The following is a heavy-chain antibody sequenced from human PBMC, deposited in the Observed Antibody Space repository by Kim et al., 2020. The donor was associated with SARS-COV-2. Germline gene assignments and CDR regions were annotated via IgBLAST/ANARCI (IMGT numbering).Heavy chain of an antibody. CDR3: ARHVFSGSHWGGYYYYGMDV. D-gene: IGHD1-26*01. Sequence: SETLSLTCTVSGGSISSSSYYWGWIRQPPGKGLEWIGSIYYSGSTYYNPSLKSRVTISVDTSKNQFSLKLSSVTAADTAVYYCARHVFSGSHWGGYYYYGMDVWGQGTTVTVSS. CDR2: IYYSGST. V-gene: IGHV4-39*01. J-gene: IGHJ6*02. CDR1: GGSISSSSYY.